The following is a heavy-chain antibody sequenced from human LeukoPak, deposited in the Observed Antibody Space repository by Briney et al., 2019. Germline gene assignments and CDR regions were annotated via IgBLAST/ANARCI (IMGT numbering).Heavy chain of an antibody. V-gene: IGHV1-18*01. Sequence: ASVKVSCKASGYTFTNYGITWVRQAPGQGLEWMGWISGYNGNTNYAQKLQGRVTMTTDTSTSTAYMELRSLSSDDAALYYCARDYCSSTSCYLDYWGQGTLVTVSS. CDR3: ARDYCSSTSCYLDY. D-gene: IGHD2-2*01. CDR2: ISGYNGNT. J-gene: IGHJ4*02. CDR1: GYTFTNYG.